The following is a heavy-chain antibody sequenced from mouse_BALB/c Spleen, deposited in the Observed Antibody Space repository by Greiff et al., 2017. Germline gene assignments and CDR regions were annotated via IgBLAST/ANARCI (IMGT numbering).Heavy chain of an antibody. Sequence: EVQRVESGGGLVQPGGSLRLSCATSGFTFTDYYMSWVRQPPGKALEWLGFIRNKANGYTTEYSASVKGRFTISRDNSQSILYLQMNTLRAEDSATYYCAIYYGYDGWFAYWGQGTLVTVSA. CDR1: GFTFTDYY. J-gene: IGHJ3*01. CDR2: IRNKANGYTT. V-gene: IGHV7-3*02. CDR3: AIYYGYDGWFAY. D-gene: IGHD2-2*01.